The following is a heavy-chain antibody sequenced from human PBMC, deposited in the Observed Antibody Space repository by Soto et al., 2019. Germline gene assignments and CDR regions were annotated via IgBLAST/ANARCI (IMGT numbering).Heavy chain of an antibody. J-gene: IGHJ6*03. D-gene: IGHD2-2*01. CDR1: GFTFDDYA. CDR3: AKDMAPVVVVPAATPDSYYMDV. Sequence: GGSLRLSCAASGFTFDDYAMHWVRQAPGKGLEWVSGISWNSGSIGYADSVKGRFTISRDNAKNSLYLKMNSLRAEDTALYYCAKDMAPVVVVPAATPDSYYMDVWGKGTTVTVSS. V-gene: IGHV3-9*01. CDR2: ISWNSGSI.